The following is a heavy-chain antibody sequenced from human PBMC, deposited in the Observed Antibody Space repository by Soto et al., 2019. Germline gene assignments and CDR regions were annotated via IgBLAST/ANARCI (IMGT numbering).Heavy chain of an antibody. Sequence: QVQLQQWGAGLLKPSETLSLTCAVYGGSFSGYYWSWIRQPPGKGLEWIGEINHSGSTNYNPSLKSRVTISVDTSKNQFSLKLSSVTAADTAVYYCARGRGGYSGYHQGFDYWGQGTLVTVSS. D-gene: IGHD5-12*01. CDR1: GGSFSGYY. J-gene: IGHJ4*02. V-gene: IGHV4-34*01. CDR2: INHSGST. CDR3: ARGRGGYSGYHQGFDY.